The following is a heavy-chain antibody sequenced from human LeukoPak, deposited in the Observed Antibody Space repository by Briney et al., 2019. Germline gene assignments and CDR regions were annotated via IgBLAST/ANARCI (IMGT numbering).Heavy chain of an antibody. D-gene: IGHD3-10*01. Sequence: GGSLRLSCAASGFTFSSYAIHWVRQAPGKGLEWVTFISHDGSNKYYADSVKGRFTISRDNSKKTLYLQVNSLRVEDTAVYYCARGSHQDYFGSMTYLFDYWGQGTLVTVSS. CDR3: ARGSHQDYFGSMTYLFDY. J-gene: IGHJ4*02. V-gene: IGHV3-30*04. CDR2: ISHDGSNK. CDR1: GFTFSSYA.